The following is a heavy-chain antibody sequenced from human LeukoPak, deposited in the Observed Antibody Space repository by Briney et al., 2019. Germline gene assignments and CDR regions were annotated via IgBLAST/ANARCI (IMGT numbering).Heavy chain of an antibody. D-gene: IGHD6-19*01. CDR3: AKVGSSGWTLYYFDY. CDR1: GFTFSNYA. V-gene: IGHV3-23*01. Sequence: GGSLRLSCAASGFTFSNYAMSWVRQAPGKGLEWVSSISGSGDSTYYADSVKGRFTIPRDNSKNTLYLQMNSLRAEDTAVYYCAKVGSSGWTLYYFDYWGQGTLVTVSS. J-gene: IGHJ4*02. CDR2: ISGSGDST.